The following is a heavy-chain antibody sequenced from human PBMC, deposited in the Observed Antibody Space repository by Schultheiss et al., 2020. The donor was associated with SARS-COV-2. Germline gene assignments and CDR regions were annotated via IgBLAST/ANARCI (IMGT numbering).Heavy chain of an antibody. Sequence: SETLSLTCTVSGGSISSSSYYWGWIRQPPGKGLEWIGEINHSGSTNYNPSLKSRVTMSVDTSKNQFSLKLSSVTAADTAVYYCAREWVIAAAGTMPGYYYYYGMDVWGQGTTVTVSS. CDR2: INHSGST. V-gene: IGHV4-39*07. J-gene: IGHJ6*02. D-gene: IGHD6-13*01. CDR1: GGSISSSSYY. CDR3: AREWVIAAAGTMPGYYYYYGMDV.